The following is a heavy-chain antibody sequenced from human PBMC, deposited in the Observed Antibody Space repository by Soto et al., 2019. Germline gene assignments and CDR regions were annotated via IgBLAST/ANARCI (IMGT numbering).Heavy chain of an antibody. V-gene: IGHV3-21*02. CDR2: ISSSSSNI. CDR3: ARDNGYDAATLDY. J-gene: IGHJ4*02. D-gene: IGHD5-12*01. Sequence: EVQVVESGGGLVKPGGSLRLSCAASGFTFSTCSMNWVRQAPGKGLEWVSSISSSSSNIYYADSVKGRFTISRDNAKNSLYLQMYSLRADDTAVYYCARDNGYDAATLDYWGQGTLVTVSS. CDR1: GFTFSTCS.